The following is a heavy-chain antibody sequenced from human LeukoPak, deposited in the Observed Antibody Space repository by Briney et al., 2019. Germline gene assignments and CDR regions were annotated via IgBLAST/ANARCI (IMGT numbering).Heavy chain of an antibody. CDR3: ARDVSPPGGVSYNWFDP. V-gene: IGHV4-4*07. CDR1: GGSISSYY. D-gene: IGHD2-8*02. Sequence: SETLSLTCTVSGGSISSYYWSWIRKPAGKGLEWIGRIYTSGSSNYNPSLKSRVTMSVDTSKNQFSLNLSSVTAADTAVYYCARDVSPPGGVSYNWFDPWGQGTLVTVSS. J-gene: IGHJ5*02. CDR2: IYTSGSS.